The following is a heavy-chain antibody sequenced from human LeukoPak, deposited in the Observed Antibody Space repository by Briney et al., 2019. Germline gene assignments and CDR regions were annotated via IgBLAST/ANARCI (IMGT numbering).Heavy chain of an antibody. D-gene: IGHD6-19*01. J-gene: IGHJ6*02. CDR2: ISYDGSNK. CDR3: ARWTDSSGWFYYYYGMDV. V-gene: IGHV3-30*04. Sequence: PGGSLRLSCAASGFTFSSYAMHWVRQAPGEGLEWVAVISYDGSNKYYADSVKGRFTISRDNSKNTLYLQMNSLRAEDTAVYYCARWTDSSGWFYYYYGMDVWGQGTTVTVSS. CDR1: GFTFSSYA.